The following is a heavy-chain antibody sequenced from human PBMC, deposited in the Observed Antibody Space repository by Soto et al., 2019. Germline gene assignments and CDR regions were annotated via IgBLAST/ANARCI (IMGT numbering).Heavy chain of an antibody. CDR1: GGSISSYY. CDR3: ASLYYDFWSGYPTSFDY. CDR2: IYYSGST. J-gene: IGHJ4*02. V-gene: IGHV4-59*01. Sequence: PSETLSLTCTVSGGSISSYYWSWIRQPPGKGLEWIGYIYYSGSTNYNPSLKSRVTISVDTSKNQFSLKLSSVTAADTAVYYCASLYYDFWSGYPTSFDYWGQGTLVTVFS. D-gene: IGHD3-3*01.